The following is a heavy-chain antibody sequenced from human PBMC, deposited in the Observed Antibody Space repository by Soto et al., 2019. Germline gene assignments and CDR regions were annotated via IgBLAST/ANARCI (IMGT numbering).Heavy chain of an antibody. V-gene: IGHV3-53*01. CDR1: GFTVSSTY. CDR2: TYSGGST. Sequence: PGGSLRLSCAASGFTVSSTYMSWVRQAPRKGLEWVSITYSGGSTHYADSVKGRFTISRDNSKNTLYLQMNSLRAEDTAVYYCARDRLTVGVREYYGMDVWGQGTTVTVSS. J-gene: IGHJ6*02. D-gene: IGHD2-8*01. CDR3: ARDRLTVGVREYYGMDV.